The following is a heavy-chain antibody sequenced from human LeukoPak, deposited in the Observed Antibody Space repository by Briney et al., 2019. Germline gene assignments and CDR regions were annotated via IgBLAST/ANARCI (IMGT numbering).Heavy chain of an antibody. CDR1: GFTFSSYG. CDR3: ATSGLPGQITLPHD. V-gene: IGHV3-33*01. CDR2: IWYDGSHK. J-gene: IGHJ1*01. Sequence: PGRSLRLSCAASGFTFSSYGMHWVRQAPGKGLEWVAVIWYDGSHKYYADSVKGRFTISRDNSKNTLYLQMNSLRAKDTAVYYCATSGLPGQITLPHDWGQGTLVTVSS. D-gene: IGHD3-10*01.